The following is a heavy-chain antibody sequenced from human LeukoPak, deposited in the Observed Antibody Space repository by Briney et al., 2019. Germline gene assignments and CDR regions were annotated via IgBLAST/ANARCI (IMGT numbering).Heavy chain of an antibody. J-gene: IGHJ6*03. CDR3: ARGGRGGIVGANPWYMDV. D-gene: IGHD1-26*01. CDR1: GDSVSSNSAA. V-gene: IGHV6-1*01. CDR2: TYYRSKWYN. Sequence: SQTLSLTCAISGDSVSSNSAAWNWIRQSPSRGLEWLGRTYYRSKWYNDYAVSVKSRITINPDTSKNQFSLQLNSVTPEDTAVYYCARGGRGGIVGANPWYMDVWGKGTTVTVSS.